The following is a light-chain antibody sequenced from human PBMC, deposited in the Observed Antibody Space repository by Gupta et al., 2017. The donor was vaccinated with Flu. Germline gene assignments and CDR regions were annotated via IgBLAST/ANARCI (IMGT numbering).Light chain of an antibody. CDR2: AAS. V-gene: IGKV1-16*01. Sequence: DVHLTQSPSSLSASLGDRVTITCRASQAINNNLAWFQQKPGEAPKPLIYAASYLHNGVPSTFSGSGSGTDFTLTISSLQSEDFATYYCQQYDDYPITFGQGTRLQI. CDR3: QQYDDYPIT. CDR1: QAINNN. J-gene: IGKJ5*01.